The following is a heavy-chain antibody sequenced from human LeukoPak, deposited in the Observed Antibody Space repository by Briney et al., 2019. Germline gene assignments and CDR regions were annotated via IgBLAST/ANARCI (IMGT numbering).Heavy chain of an antibody. CDR3: AEVNTD. J-gene: IGHJ4*02. Sequence: GGSLRLSCVASGFTFSTYSMNWVRQAPGKGLEWVSYISSSGSTFYYADSVKGRFTISRDNAKNSLYLQMNSLRADDTAVYYCAEVNTDWGQGTLVTVSS. D-gene: IGHD3-22*01. CDR2: ISSSGSTF. CDR1: GFTFSTYS. V-gene: IGHV3-48*04.